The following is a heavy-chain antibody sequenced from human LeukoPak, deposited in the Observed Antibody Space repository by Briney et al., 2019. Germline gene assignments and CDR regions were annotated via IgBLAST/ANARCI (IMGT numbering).Heavy chain of an antibody. V-gene: IGHV1-2*02. CDR1: GYTFTGYY. Sequence: ASVKVSCKASGYTFTGYYMHWVRQAPGQGLEWMGWINPNSGGTNYAQKFQGRVTMTRDTSISTAYMELSRLRSDDTAVYYCASEYSSSSLFTRRWFAFDIWGQGTMVTVSS. CDR2: INPNSGGT. CDR3: ASEYSSSSLFTRRWFAFDI. D-gene: IGHD6-6*01. J-gene: IGHJ3*02.